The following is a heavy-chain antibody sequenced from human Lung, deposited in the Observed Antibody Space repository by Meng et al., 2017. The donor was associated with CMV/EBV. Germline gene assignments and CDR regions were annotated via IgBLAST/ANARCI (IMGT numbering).Heavy chain of an antibody. CDR2: VYYDGSNQ. CDR3: AKDRVARWLAAEVDYYGMDA. Sequence: GESLKISCAPSGFIFSSYAMHWVRQAPGKGLEWVALVYYDGSNQYYSDSVRGRFNISRDNSKNTLFLQMNSLRGEDTGVYYCAKDRVARWLAAEVDYYGMDAWGQGXTVXSP. CDR1: GFIFSSYA. D-gene: IGHD6-19*01. V-gene: IGHV3-33*06. J-gene: IGHJ6*02.